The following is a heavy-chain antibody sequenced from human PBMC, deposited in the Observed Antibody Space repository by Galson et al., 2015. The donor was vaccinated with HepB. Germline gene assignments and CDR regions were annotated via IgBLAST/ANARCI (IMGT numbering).Heavy chain of an antibody. CDR3: SVTTTSPAPFDY. CDR1: GYSISSGYY. D-gene: IGHD2/OR15-2a*01. J-gene: IGHJ4*02. Sequence: LSLTCTVSGYSISSGYYWGWIRQPPGKGLEWIGSIYHSGSTYYNPSLKSRVTISVDTSKNQFSLKLSSVTAADTAVYYCSVTTTSPAPFDYWGQGTLVTVSS. CDR2: IYHSGST. V-gene: IGHV4-38-2*02.